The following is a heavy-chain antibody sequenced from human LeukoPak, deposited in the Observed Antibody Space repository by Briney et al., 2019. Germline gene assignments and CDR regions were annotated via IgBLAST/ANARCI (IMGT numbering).Heavy chain of an antibody. CDR3: ARDNWGTY. CDR1: GFTFSTYW. Sequence: GGSLRLSCAASGFTFSTYWMHWVRQAPGKGLVWVLRLDSGGSSISYADSVKGRFTISRDNAKNTLYLQMNSLRVEDTAVYYCARDNWGTYWGQGTLVTVSS. CDR2: LDSGGSSI. D-gene: IGHD3-16*01. J-gene: IGHJ4*02. V-gene: IGHV3-74*01.